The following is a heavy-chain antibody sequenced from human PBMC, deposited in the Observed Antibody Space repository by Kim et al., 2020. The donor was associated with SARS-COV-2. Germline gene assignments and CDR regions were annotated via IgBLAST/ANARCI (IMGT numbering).Heavy chain of an antibody. J-gene: IGHJ5*02. CDR1: GYSISSGYY. CDR3: ARDLLPTAENWFDP. V-gene: IGHV4-38-2*02. CDR2: IYHSGST. Sequence: SETLSLTCTVSGYSISSGYYWGWIRQPPGKGLEWIGSIYHSGSTYYNPSLKSRVTISVDTSKNQFSLKLSSVTAADTAVYYCARDLLPTAENWFDPWGQG. D-gene: IGHD3-22*01.